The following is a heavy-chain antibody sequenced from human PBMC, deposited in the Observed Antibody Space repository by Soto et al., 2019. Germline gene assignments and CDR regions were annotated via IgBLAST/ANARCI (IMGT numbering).Heavy chain of an antibody. J-gene: IGHJ5*02. V-gene: IGHV4-4*07. CDR1: GASISGFY. Sequence: SETLSLTCTVSGASISGFYWSWIRKSAGKGLEWIGRIYATGTTDYNPSLKSRVMMSVDTSKKQFSLKLRSVTAADTAVYYCVRDGTKTLRDWLDPWGQGISVTVSS. CDR2: IYATGTT. CDR3: VRDGTKTLRDWLDP. D-gene: IGHD1-1*01.